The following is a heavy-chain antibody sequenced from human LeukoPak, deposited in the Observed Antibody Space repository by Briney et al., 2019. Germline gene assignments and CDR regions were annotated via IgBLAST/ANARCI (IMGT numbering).Heavy chain of an antibody. CDR3: ARDRDTGSHKIEY. Sequence: PGGSLRLSCAASGFTFSSYSMNWVRQAPGKGLEWVSYISSSSSTIYYADSVKGRFTISRDNAKNSLYLQMNSLRAEDTGVYYCARDRDTGSHKIEYWGQGTLVTVSS. CDR1: GFTFSSYS. J-gene: IGHJ4*02. V-gene: IGHV3-48*04. D-gene: IGHD1-26*01. CDR2: ISSSSSTI.